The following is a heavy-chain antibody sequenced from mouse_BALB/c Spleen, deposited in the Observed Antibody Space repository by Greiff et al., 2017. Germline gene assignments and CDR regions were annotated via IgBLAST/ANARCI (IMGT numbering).Heavy chain of an antibody. D-gene: IGHD2-4*01. CDR2: ISSGGGST. V-gene: IGHV5-12-1*01. CDR1: GFAFSSYD. J-gene: IGHJ4*01. Sequence: EVQRVESGGGLVKPGGSLKLSCAASGFAFSSYDMSWVRQTPEKRLEWVAYISSGGGSTYYPDTVKGRFTISRDNAKNTLYLQMSSLKSEDTAMYYCARQNYDYDNYAMDYWGQGTSVTVSS. CDR3: ARQNYDYDNYAMDY.